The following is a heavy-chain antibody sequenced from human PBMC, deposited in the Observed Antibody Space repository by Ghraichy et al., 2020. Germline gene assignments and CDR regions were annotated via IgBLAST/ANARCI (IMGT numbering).Heavy chain of an antibody. D-gene: IGHD2-21*01. CDR2: MNPDSGAS. CDR3: ARHIYGTGFDS. V-gene: IGHV1-2*02. Sequence: ASVKVSCKASGYTFTAHFMHWVRQAPGQGLEWMGWMNPDSGASDSAQKFQGRVTLTRDTSINTAYMEVSRLTSDDTAVYFCARHIYGTGFDSWGQGTLVTVSS. CDR1: GYTFTAHF. J-gene: IGHJ4*02.